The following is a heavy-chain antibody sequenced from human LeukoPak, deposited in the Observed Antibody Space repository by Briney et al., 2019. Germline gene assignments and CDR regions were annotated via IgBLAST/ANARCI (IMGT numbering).Heavy chain of an antibody. J-gene: IGHJ3*02. CDR2: ISGSGDST. D-gene: IGHD3-9*01. Sequence: GGSLSLLCAASGFTFSCYAVSGLRQAPGKGLEGVSAISGSGDSTYYADSVKGLFTISRDNSKNTLYLQMNSLRAEDTAVYYGANQVYFDWSRTFDIWGQGTMVSVSS. CDR1: GFTFSCYA. CDR3: ANQVYFDWSRTFDI. V-gene: IGHV3-23*01.